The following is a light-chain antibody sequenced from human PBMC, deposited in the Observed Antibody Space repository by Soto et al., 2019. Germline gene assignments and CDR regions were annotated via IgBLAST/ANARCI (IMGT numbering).Light chain of an antibody. J-gene: IGKJ4*01. Sequence: EIVMTQSPATLSVSPGERATLSCRPSQSVAGKLAWYQQKPGQAPRLLIYGASTRATGIPARFSGSGSGTEFTLTISSLQTEDFAIYYCQQYNNWPLTLGGGTKVEIK. CDR3: QQYNNWPLT. V-gene: IGKV3-15*01. CDR1: QSVAGK. CDR2: GAS.